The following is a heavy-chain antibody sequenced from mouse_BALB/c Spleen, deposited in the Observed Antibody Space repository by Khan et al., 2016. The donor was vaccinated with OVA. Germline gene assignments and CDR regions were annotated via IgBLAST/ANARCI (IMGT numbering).Heavy chain of an antibody. CDR2: TNPTNGRT. J-gene: IGHJ2*01. Sequence: QVQLQQPGAELVKAGASVKMSCKASGYTFTSYWMHWVKQRPGHGLEWFAETNPTNGRTYYNEKFKSKATLTVDKSSSTAYMQLSGPTFEDSAVYYFARIKKIVASDFDYWGQGTILTVSS. CDR3: ARIKKIVASDFDY. D-gene: IGHD1-1*01. CDR1: GYTFTSYW. V-gene: IGHV1S81*02.